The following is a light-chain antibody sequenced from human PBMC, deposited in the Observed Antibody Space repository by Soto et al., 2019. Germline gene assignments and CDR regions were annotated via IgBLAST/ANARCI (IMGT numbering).Light chain of an antibody. J-gene: IGLJ1*01. CDR2: EVS. CDR1: SSDIGHYDY. CDR3: SSYAGSNNFV. Sequence: LTQPASVSGSPGQSITISCTGTSSDIGHYDYVSWYQQHPGKAPKVMIYEVSKRPSGVPDRFSGSKSGNTASLTVSGLQAEDEADYYCSSYAGSNNFVFGTGTKVTVL. V-gene: IGLV2-8*01.